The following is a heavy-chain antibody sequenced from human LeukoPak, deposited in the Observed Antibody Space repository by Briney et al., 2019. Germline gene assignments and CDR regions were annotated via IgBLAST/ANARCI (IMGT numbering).Heavy chain of an antibody. J-gene: IGHJ4*02. D-gene: IGHD4-11*01. Sequence: GGSLRLSCAASGFTFSSYTMNWVRQAPGKGLEWVSSISSSSSYIYYGDSVKGRLTISRGNAKNSLYLQMNNLRAEDTAVYYCAREAYTNYGFDYWGQGTLVTVSS. V-gene: IGHV3-21*01. CDR3: AREAYTNYGFDY. CDR1: GFTFSSYT. CDR2: ISSSSSYI.